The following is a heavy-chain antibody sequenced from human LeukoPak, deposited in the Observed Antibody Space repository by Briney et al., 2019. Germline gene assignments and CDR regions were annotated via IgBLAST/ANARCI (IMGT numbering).Heavy chain of an antibody. Sequence: SETLSLTCAVYGGSFSGYYWSWIRQPPGKGLEWIGEINHSGSTNYNPSLKSRVTISVDTSKNQFSLKLSSVTAADTAVYYCARGPRSYGMDVWGQGTTGTVSS. CDR3: ARGPRSYGMDV. CDR1: GGSFSGYY. CDR2: INHSGST. V-gene: IGHV4-34*01. J-gene: IGHJ6*02.